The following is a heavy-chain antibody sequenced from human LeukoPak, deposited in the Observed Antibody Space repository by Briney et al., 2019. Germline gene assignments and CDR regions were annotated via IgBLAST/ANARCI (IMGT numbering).Heavy chain of an antibody. CDR1: GGSISSYY. D-gene: IGHD4-17*01. J-gene: IGHJ4*02. CDR3: ARHAVNGDYIDY. V-gene: IGHV4-59*08. Sequence: SETLSLTCTVSGGSISSYYWSWIRQPPGKGLEWIGYIYYSGSTNYNPSLKNRVTISVDTSKNQFSLKLSSVTAADTAVYYCARHAVNGDYIDYWGQGTLVTVSS. CDR2: IYYSGST.